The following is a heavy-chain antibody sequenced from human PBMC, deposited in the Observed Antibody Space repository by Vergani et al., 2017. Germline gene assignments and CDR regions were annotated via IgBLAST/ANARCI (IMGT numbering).Heavy chain of an antibody. Sequence: QVQLQQWCAGLLKPSETLSLTCAVYGGSFSGYYWSWIRQPPGKGLEWIGEINHSGSTNYNPSLKSRVTISVDTSKNQFSLKLSSVTAADTAVYYWARLVKGGSSGYYTYYYGMDVWGQGTTVTVSS. J-gene: IGHJ6*02. CDR2: INHSGST. CDR1: GGSFSGYY. V-gene: IGHV4-34*01. D-gene: IGHD3-22*01. CDR3: ARLVKGGSSGYYTYYYGMDV.